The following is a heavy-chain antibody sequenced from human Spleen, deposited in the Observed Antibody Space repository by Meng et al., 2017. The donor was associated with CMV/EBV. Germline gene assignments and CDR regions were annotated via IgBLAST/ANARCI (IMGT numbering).Heavy chain of an antibody. Sequence: GESLKISCAASGLTFNRYAMYWGRQAPGKGLEWVAVIQYDGTNKYYADSVKGRFTISRDNTRNTLYLQINSLRAEDTAVYYCARDGGDYGDSYYYYYGMDVWGQGTTVTVSS. D-gene: IGHD4-17*01. V-gene: IGHV3-33*07. CDR3: ARDGGDYGDSYYYYYGMDV. CDR2: IQYDGTNK. CDR1: GLTFNRYA. J-gene: IGHJ6*02.